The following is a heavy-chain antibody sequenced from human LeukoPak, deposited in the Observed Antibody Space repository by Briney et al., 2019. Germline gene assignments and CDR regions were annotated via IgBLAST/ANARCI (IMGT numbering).Heavy chain of an antibody. V-gene: IGHV3-21*01. CDR3: ARTEKSVDWYFDL. Sequence: GGSLRLSCAASGFTFSFYTMNWVRQAPGRGLEWVSSITSSSNYIYYADSVKGRFTISRDNAKDSLYLQVNSLRVEDTAVYYCARTEKSVDWYFDLWGRGTLVTVSS. CDR1: GFTFSFYT. J-gene: IGHJ2*01. D-gene: IGHD4-23*01. CDR2: ITSSSNYI.